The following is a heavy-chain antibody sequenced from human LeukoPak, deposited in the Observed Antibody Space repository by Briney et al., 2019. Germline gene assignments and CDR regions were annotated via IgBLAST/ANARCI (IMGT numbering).Heavy chain of an antibody. CDR2: FDPEDGET. D-gene: IGHD1-7*01. CDR3: ATALSCITGTTGYWFDP. CDR1: GYTLTELS. Sequence: ASVKVSCKVSGYTLTELSMHWMRQAPGKGLEWMGGFDPEDGETIYAQKFQGRVTMTEDTSTDTAYMELSSLRSEDTAVYYCATALSCITGTTGYWFDPWGQGTLVTVSS. J-gene: IGHJ5*02. V-gene: IGHV1-24*01.